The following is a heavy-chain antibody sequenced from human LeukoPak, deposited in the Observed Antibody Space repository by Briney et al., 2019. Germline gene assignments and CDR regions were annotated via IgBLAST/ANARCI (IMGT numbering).Heavy chain of an antibody. Sequence: PSETLSLTCTVSGGSISSSSYYWGWIRQPPGKGLEWIGEINHSGSTNYNPSLKSRVTISVDTSKNQFSLKLSSVTAADTAVYYCARVPLHYGSIRVSARMDVWGKGTTVTVSS. CDR2: INHSGST. CDR3: ARVPLHYGSIRVSARMDV. J-gene: IGHJ6*04. D-gene: IGHD3-10*01. V-gene: IGHV4-39*07. CDR1: GGSISSSSYY.